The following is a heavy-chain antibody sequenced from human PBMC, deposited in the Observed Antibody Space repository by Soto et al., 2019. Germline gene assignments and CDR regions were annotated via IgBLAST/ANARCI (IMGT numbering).Heavy chain of an antibody. J-gene: IGHJ6*02. Sequence: GASVKVSCKASGYTFTSYGISWVRQAPGQGLEWMGWISAYNGNTNYAQKLQGRVTMTTDTSTSTAYMELRSLRSDDTAVYYCARSVAAYLKYYYGMDVWGQGTTVTVSS. CDR1: GYTFTSYG. D-gene: IGHD6-6*01. V-gene: IGHV1-18*01. CDR3: ARSVAAYLKYYYGMDV. CDR2: ISAYNGNT.